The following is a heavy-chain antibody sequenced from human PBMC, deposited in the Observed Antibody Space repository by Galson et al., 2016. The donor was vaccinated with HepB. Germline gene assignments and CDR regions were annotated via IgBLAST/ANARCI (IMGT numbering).Heavy chain of an antibody. D-gene: IGHD6-25*01. Sequence: SVKVSCKASAYIFTGYYIHWVRQARGQGLEWMGWISPTGSGTHYAQKFQGRVTMTRDPSIMTVYMELSWLTSDDTAVYFCASGGYPVSQRKPLDYWGQGTLVTVSS. J-gene: IGHJ4*02. CDR3: ASGGYPVSQRKPLDY. CDR1: AYIFTGYY. CDR2: ISPTGSGT. V-gene: IGHV1-2*02.